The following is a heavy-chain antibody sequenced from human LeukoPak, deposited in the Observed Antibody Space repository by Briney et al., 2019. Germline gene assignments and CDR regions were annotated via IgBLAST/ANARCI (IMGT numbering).Heavy chain of an antibody. V-gene: IGHV4-61*02. CDR2: IYTSGST. CDR3: ARGHYHDSSGYYYDDDAFDI. Sequence: SQTLSLTCTVSGGSISGGSYYWSWIRQPAGKGLEWIGRIYTSGSTNYNPSLKSRVTISVDTSKNQFSLKLNSVTAADTAVYYCARGHYHDSSGYYYDDDAFDIWGQGTMVTVSS. CDR1: GGSISGGSYY. D-gene: IGHD3-22*01. J-gene: IGHJ3*02.